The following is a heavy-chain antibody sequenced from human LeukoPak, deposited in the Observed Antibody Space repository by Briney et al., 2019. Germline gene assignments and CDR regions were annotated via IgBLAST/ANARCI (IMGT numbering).Heavy chain of an antibody. CDR2: INPNSGGT. CDR1: GYTFTGYY. D-gene: IGHD2-15*01. V-gene: IGHV1-2*02. J-gene: IGHJ4*02. CDR3: ASCSGDNCYSHYYDY. Sequence: VKVSCKASGYTFTGYYIHWVRQAPGQGLECMGWINPNSGGTNYAQKFQGRVTMTRDTSISTAYMELSRLRSDDTAVYYCASCSGDNCYSHYYDYWGQGTLVTVSS.